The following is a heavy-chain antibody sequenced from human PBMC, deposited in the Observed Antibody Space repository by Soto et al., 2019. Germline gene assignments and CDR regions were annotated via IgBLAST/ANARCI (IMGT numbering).Heavy chain of an antibody. D-gene: IGHD3-3*01. CDR3: TRTGYDFWSGYSPYYGMDV. Sequence: EVQLVESGGGLVQPGGSLKLSCAASGFTFSGSAMHWVRQASGKGLEWVGRIRSKANSYATAYAASVKGRFTISRDDSKNPAYLQLNSLKTEDTAVYYCTRTGYDFWSGYSPYYGMDVWGQGTTVTVSS. CDR1: GFTFSGSA. CDR2: IRSKANSYAT. J-gene: IGHJ6*02. V-gene: IGHV3-73*01.